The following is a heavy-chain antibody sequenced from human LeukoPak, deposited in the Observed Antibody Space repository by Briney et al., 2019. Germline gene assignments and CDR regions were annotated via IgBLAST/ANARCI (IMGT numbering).Heavy chain of an antibody. V-gene: IGHV3-21*01. CDR1: GFSFSSYY. CDR2: ISSSSTYI. D-gene: IGHD1-14*01. J-gene: IGHJ4*02. CDR3: VRENHGSFDY. Sequence: GGSLRLSCAASGFSFSSYYVNWVRQAPGKGLEWVSCISSSSTYIYYADSVRGRFAISRDNAKNSLYLQMNSLRAEDTAVYYCVRENHGSFDYWGQGSQVTVSS.